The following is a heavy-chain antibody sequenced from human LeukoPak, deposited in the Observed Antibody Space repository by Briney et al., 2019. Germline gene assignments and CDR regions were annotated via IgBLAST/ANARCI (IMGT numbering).Heavy chain of an antibody. J-gene: IGHJ5*02. Sequence: ASVKVSCKASGYTFLHYGISWVRQAPGQGLEWMGWSSTFNGNRYYPPKLQDRVTMTTDTSTTTAYMELTSLRPDDTAVYYCARDPHDYGDYSLGAWGQGTLVTVSS. D-gene: IGHD4-17*01. V-gene: IGHV1-18*01. CDR1: GYTFLHYG. CDR2: SSTFNGNR. CDR3: ARDPHDYGDYSLGA.